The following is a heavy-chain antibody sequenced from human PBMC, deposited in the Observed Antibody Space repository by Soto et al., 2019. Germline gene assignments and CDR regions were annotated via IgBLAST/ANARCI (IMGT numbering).Heavy chain of an antibody. CDR1: GFTFSSYG. V-gene: IGHV3-30*18. Sequence: QVQLVESGGGVVQPGRSLRLSCAASGFTFSSYGMHWVRQAPGKGLEWVAVISYDGSNKYYADYVKGRFTISRDNSKNTMYLQLNSLRDEDTAVYYCAKGSRYAVYKWFDPWGQGTLVTVSS. J-gene: IGHJ5*02. D-gene: IGHD1-1*01. CDR3: AKGSRYAVYKWFDP. CDR2: ISYDGSNK.